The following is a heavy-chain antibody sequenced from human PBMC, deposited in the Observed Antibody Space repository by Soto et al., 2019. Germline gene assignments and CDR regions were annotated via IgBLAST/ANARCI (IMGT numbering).Heavy chain of an antibody. D-gene: IGHD3-10*01. V-gene: IGHV4-34*01. J-gene: IGHJ4*02. CDR3: AAFHVLLWFGESPNRHLHY. CDR1: GGSFSGYY. CDR2: INHSRST. Sequence: PSETLSLTCAVYGGSFSGYYWSWIRQPTGKGLEWIGGINHSRSTNYSPSLKSRVAISVDTSKNQFSLKLSSVTAADTAVYYCAAFHVLLWFGESPNRHLHYWGQGTLVTVSS.